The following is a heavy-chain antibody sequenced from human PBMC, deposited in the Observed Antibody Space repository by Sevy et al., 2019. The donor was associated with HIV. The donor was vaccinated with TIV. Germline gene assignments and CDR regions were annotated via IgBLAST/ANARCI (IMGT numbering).Heavy chain of an antibody. CDR1: GFTFRDYS. CDR3: TRVDYYDTSGSHY. J-gene: IGHJ4*02. CDR2: ISSGSSYK. Sequence: GSLRLSCEASGFTFRDYSMNWVRQAPGKGLEWVSSISSGSSYKKYGDSVKGRFTISRDNAKNSLYLQLNSLGAEDTAVYYCTRVDYYDTSGSHYWGQGTLVTVSS. D-gene: IGHD3-22*01. V-gene: IGHV3-21*01.